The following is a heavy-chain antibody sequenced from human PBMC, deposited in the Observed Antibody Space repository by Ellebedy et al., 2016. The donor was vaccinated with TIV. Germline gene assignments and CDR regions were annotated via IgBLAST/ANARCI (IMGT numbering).Heavy chain of an antibody. D-gene: IGHD3-16*01. Sequence: SETLSLTXTVSGGSISSSSYYWGWIRQPPGKGLEWTGIIYYSGSTYYNPSLKSRVTISVDTSKNQFSLKLSSVTAADTAVYYCAAIQGGADYWGQGTLVTVSS. CDR3: AAIQGGADY. CDR1: GGSISSSSYY. V-gene: IGHV4-39*01. CDR2: IYYSGST. J-gene: IGHJ4*02.